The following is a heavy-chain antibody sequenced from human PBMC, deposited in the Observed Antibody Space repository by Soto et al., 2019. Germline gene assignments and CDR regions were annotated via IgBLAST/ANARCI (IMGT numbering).Heavy chain of an antibody. CDR1: GFTFSSYW. Sequence: GGSLRLSCAASGFTFSSYWMIWVRQAPGKGLEWVANIKQDGSEKYYVDSVKGRFTISRDNAKNSLYLQMNSLRAEDTAVYYCARFVVVPAAISGMDVWGQGTTVTVSS. D-gene: IGHD2-2*02. CDR2: IKQDGSEK. CDR3: ARFVVVPAAISGMDV. V-gene: IGHV3-7*01. J-gene: IGHJ6*02.